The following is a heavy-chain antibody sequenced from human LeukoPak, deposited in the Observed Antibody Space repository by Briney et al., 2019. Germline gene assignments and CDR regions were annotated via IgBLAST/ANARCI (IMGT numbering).Heavy chain of an antibody. CDR3: ARVSSGVVTHSFDY. D-gene: IGHD4-23*01. CDR2: ISAYNGNT. CDR1: GYTFTSYG. V-gene: IGHV1-18*01. J-gene: IGHJ4*02. Sequence: ASVKVSCKASGYTFTSYGISWVRHAPGQGLEWMGWISAYNGNTNYAQKLQGRVTMTTDTSTSTAYMELRSLRSDDTAVYYCARVSSGVVTHSFDYWGQGTLVTVSS.